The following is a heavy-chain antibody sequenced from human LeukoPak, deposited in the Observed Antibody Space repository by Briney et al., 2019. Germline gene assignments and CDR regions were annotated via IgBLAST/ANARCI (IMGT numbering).Heavy chain of an antibody. J-gene: IGHJ4*02. CDR3: AREDDSSGYYPPFLDY. CDR2: ISSSSSYI. D-gene: IGHD3-22*01. Sequence: GGSLRLSCAASGFTFSSYSMNWVRQAPGKGLEWVSSISSSSSYIYYADSVKGRFTISRDNAKNSLYLQMNSLRAEDTAVYYCAREDDSSGYYPPFLDYWGQGTLVTVSS. V-gene: IGHV3-21*01. CDR1: GFTFSSYS.